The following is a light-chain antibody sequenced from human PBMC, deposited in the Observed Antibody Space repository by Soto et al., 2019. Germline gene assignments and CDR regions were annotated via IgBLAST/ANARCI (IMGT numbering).Light chain of an antibody. CDR2: EVN. Sequence: QSSLTQPTSASGSPGQSVSISCTGTSSDIGGYNYVSWYQQHPGKAPKLIIYEVNKRPSGVPDRVSGSKSGNTASLTVSGLQAEDEADYYCCSYGGSNNMIFGGGTKVTVL. J-gene: IGLJ2*01. CDR3: CSYGGSNNMI. CDR1: SSDIGGYNY. V-gene: IGLV2-8*01.